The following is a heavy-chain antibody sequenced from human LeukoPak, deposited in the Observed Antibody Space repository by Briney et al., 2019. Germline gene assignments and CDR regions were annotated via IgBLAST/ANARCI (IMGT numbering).Heavy chain of an antibody. CDR3: ARANYYDSSGYFWFDY. J-gene: IGHJ4*02. V-gene: IGHV4-59*12. Sequence: SETLSLTCTVSGGSISSYYWSWIRQPPGKGLEWIGYIYYSGSTNYNPSLKSRVTISVDTSKNQFSLKLSSVTAADTAVYYCARANYYDSSGYFWFDYWGQGILVTVSS. CDR2: IYYSGST. CDR1: GGSISSYY. D-gene: IGHD3-22*01.